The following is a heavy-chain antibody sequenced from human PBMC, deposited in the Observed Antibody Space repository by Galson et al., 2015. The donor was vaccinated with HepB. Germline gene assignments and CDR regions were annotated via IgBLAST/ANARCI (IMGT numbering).Heavy chain of an antibody. CDR2: INPDGSEK. CDR3: ARRISLVRGIITKPDYYYGMDG. CDR1: EFTFSSYW. V-gene: IGHV3-7*03. Sequence: SLRLSCAAAEFTFSSYWMNWVRQAPGKGLEWVANINPDGSEKYYVASLKGRFTISRDNAKNSLYLQMDSLRAEDTAVYYGARRISLVRGIITKPDYYYGMDGWGQGTTVTVAS. D-gene: IGHD3-10*01. J-gene: IGHJ6*02.